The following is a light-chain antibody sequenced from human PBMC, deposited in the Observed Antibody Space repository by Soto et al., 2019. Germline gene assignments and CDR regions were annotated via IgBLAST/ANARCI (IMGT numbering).Light chain of an antibody. V-gene: IGKV3-15*01. Sequence: DMVMTQSPATLAVCPGDRATLFCRASQSVRINVAWYQHKPGQTPRLLIYDTSTRATGVPARVSGSRAGTEVTLTINSLQSEDVAIYYCQPYNNWPLTFGGGTKVDIK. J-gene: IGKJ4*01. CDR2: DTS. CDR1: QSVRIN. CDR3: QPYNNWPLT.